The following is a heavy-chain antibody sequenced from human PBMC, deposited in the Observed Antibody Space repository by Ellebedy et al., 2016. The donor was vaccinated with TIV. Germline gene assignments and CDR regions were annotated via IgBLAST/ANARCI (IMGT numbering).Heavy chain of an antibody. J-gene: IGHJ4*02. V-gene: IGHV3-33*01. CDR3: VVTGWRGGTIVPFTY. CDR2: IWDDGTNT. CDR1: GFTFSHYA. Sequence: PGGSLRLSCAASGFTFSHYAMNWVRQAPGKGLEWVAVIWDDGTNTYYADSVKGRFTISRDNSKNTLYLQMNSLRVEDTAVYYGVVTGWRGGTIVPFTYWGQGSLVTVSS. D-gene: IGHD2-21*02.